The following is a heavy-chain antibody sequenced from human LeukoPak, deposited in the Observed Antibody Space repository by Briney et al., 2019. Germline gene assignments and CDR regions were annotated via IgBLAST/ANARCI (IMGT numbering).Heavy chain of an antibody. Sequence: SETLSLTCSVSTYSISSAYYWSWIRQPAGKGLEWIGRIYSSGSTNYNPSLKSRVAISVDTSQNQFSLNLSSVTAADTAVYYCARGVDSSGYQYKGFDPWGQGTLVTVSS. CDR3: ARGVDSSGYQYKGFDP. D-gene: IGHD3-22*01. J-gene: IGHJ5*02. CDR2: IYSSGST. V-gene: IGHV4-61*02. CDR1: TYSISSAYY.